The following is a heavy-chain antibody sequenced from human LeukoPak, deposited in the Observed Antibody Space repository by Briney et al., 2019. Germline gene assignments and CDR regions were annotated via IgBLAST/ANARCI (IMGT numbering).Heavy chain of an antibody. J-gene: IGHJ4*02. CDR2: INRPPDST. D-gene: IGHD4-17*01. Sequence: GGSLRLSCAASGFTFSSYSMAWVRQAPGKGLEWVSGINRPPDSTFAADSVKGRFTISRDNSKNTLYLQMDSLRDEDTAVYYCARDRDYAFDYWGQGTLVTVSS. CDR3: ARDRDYAFDY. CDR1: GFTFSSYS. V-gene: IGHV3-23*01.